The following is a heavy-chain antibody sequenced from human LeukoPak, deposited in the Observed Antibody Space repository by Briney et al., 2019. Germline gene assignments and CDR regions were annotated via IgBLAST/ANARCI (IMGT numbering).Heavy chain of an antibody. J-gene: IGHJ6*03. CDR1: GGSISSGGYS. Sequence: PSQTLSLTCAVSGGSISSGGYSWSWIRQPPGKGLEWIGYIYYSGSTYYNPSLKSRVTISVDTSKNQFSLKLSSVTAADTAVYYCARRVGDTLFYYYYYYMDVWGKGTTATISS. CDR2: IYYSGST. V-gene: IGHV4-30-4*07. D-gene: IGHD1-26*01. CDR3: ARRVGDTLFYYYYYYMDV.